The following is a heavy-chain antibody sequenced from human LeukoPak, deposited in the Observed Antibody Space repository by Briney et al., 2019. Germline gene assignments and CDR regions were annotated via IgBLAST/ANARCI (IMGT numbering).Heavy chain of an antibody. D-gene: IGHD4-11*01. CDR1: GGSFSGYY. Sequence: PSETLSLTCAVYGGSFSGYYWSWIRQPPGKGLEWIGEINHSGSTNYNPSLKSRVTISVDTSKNQFSLKLSSVTAADTAVYYCVRDDDDYPYDYWGQGTLVTVSS. J-gene: IGHJ4*02. CDR2: INHSGST. CDR3: VRDDDDYPYDY. V-gene: IGHV4-34*01.